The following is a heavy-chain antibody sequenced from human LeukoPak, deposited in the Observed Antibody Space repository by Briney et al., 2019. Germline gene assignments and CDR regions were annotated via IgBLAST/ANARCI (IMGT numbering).Heavy chain of an antibody. CDR1: GFTFSDYY. CDR2: ISSSGSTI. D-gene: IGHD3-3*01. V-gene: IGHV3-11*04. Sequence: GGSLRLSCAASGFTFSDYYMSWIRQAPGKGLEWVSYISSSGSTIYYADSVRGRFTISRDNAKNSVSLQMDGLRAEDTAVYHCVRESDVWSGPGIGRPLDVWGKGTTVTVSS. J-gene: IGHJ6*04. CDR3: VRESDVWSGPGIGRPLDV.